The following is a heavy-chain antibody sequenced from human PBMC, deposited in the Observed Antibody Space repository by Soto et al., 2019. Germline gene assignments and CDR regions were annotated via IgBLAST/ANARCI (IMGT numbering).Heavy chain of an antibody. J-gene: IGHJ6*02. CDR2: IKQEGSEK. D-gene: IGHD2-15*01. Sequence: GGSLRLSCAASGFTFSSYWMSWVRQAPGKGLEGVANIKQEGSEKYYVDSVKGRFTISRDNAKNSLYLQMKSLRAEDTAVYYCAREWRGWALYHYYGIDVWGQGTTVTGSS. CDR3: AREWRGWALYHYYGIDV. CDR1: GFTFSSYW. V-gene: IGHV3-7*01.